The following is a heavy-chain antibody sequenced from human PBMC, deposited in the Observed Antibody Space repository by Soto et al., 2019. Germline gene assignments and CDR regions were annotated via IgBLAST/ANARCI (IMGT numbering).Heavy chain of an antibody. CDR3: ARHSEFYXILTGYYIGYYYYGMDV. CDR1: GYSFTIYW. J-gene: IGHJ6*02. D-gene: IGHD3-9*01. Sequence: PGESLKISCKGSGYSFTIYWIGWVRQMPGKGLEWMGIIYPGDSDTRYSPSFQGQVTISADKSISTAYLQWSSLKASDTAMYYCARHSEFYXILTGYYIGYYYYGMDVWGQGTTVTVSS. CDR2: IYPGDSDT. V-gene: IGHV5-51*01.